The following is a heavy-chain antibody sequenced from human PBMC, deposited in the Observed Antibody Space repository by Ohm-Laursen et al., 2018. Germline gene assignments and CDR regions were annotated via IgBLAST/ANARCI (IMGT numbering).Heavy chain of an antibody. Sequence: TLSLTCAVSGYSISSGYFWGWIRQPPGKGLEWIGTIYHSGSTYYNPSLKSRVTISVDTPKNQFSLKLSSVTAADTALYYCARGLWWFDPWGQGTLVTVSS. CDR3: ARGLWWFDP. V-gene: IGHV4-38-2*01. J-gene: IGHJ5*02. CDR1: GYSISSGYF. CDR2: IYHSGST.